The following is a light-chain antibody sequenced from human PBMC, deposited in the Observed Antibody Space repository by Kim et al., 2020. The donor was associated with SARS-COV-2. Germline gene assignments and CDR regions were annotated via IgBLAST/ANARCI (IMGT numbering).Light chain of an antibody. CDR3: QQYNSYPYT. CDR2: KAS. CDR1: QSISSW. V-gene: IGKV1-5*03. Sequence: DIQMTQSPSTLSASVGDRVTITCRASQSISSWLAWYQQKPGKAPNLLIYKASSLESGVPSRFRGSGSGTEFTLTISSLQPDDFATYSCQQYNSYPYTFGQGTKLEI. J-gene: IGKJ2*01.